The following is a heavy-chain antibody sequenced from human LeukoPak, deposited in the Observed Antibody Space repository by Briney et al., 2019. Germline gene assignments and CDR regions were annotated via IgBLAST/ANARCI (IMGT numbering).Heavy chain of an antibody. V-gene: IGHV1-69*01. Sequence: SVKVSCKASGGTFSSYAISWVRQAPGQGLEWMGGIIPIFGTANYAQKFQGRVTITADESTSTAYMELSSLRSEDTAVCYCARGFSPIVVVVAAADAFDIWGQGTMVTVSS. D-gene: IGHD2-15*01. CDR1: GGTFSSYA. CDR3: ARGFSPIVVVVAAADAFDI. CDR2: IIPIFGTA. J-gene: IGHJ3*02.